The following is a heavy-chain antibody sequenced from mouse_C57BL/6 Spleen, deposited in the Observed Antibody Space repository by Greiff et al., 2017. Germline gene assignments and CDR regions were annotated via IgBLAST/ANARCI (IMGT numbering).Heavy chain of an antibody. CDR1: GYTFTSYD. V-gene: IGHV1-85*01. J-gene: IGHJ2*01. D-gene: IGHD1-1*01. Sequence: VQLQESGPELVKPGASVKLSCKASGYTFTSYDINWVKQRPGQGLEWIGWIYPRDGSTKYNEKFKGKATLTVDTSSSTAYMELHSLTSEDSAVYVCARAPHYYGSSYFDYWGQGTTLTVSS. CDR3: ARAPHYYGSSYFDY. CDR2: IYPRDGST.